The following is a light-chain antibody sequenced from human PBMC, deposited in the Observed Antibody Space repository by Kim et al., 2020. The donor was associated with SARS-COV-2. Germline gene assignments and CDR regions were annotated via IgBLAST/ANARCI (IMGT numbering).Light chain of an antibody. CDR2: QDS. CDR1: KLGDKY. V-gene: IGLV3-1*01. J-gene: IGLJ1*01. CDR3: QAWDSSTYV. Sequence: SEFPGQTASITYSGDKLGDKYACWYQQKPGQSPVLVIYQDSKRPSGIPERFSGSNSGNTATLTISGTQAMDEADYYCQAWDSSTYVFGTGTKVTVL.